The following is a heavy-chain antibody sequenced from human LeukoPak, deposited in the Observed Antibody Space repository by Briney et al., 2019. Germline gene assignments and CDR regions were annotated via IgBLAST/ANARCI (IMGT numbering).Heavy chain of an antibody. CDR2: IKQDGSEK. Sequence: PGRSLRLSCAASGFTFSSYGMHWARQAPGKGLEWVANIKQDGSEKYYVGSVKGRFTISRDNAKNSLFLQMNSLRAEDTAVYYCARGRYCSGGSCYNDYWGQGTLVTVSS. J-gene: IGHJ4*02. D-gene: IGHD2-15*01. V-gene: IGHV3-7*04. CDR1: GFTFSSYG. CDR3: ARGRYCSGGSCYNDY.